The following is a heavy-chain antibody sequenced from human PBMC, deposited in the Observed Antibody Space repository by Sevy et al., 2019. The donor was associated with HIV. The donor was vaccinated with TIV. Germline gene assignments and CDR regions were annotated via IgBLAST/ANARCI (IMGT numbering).Heavy chain of an antibody. V-gene: IGHV3-48*03. D-gene: IGHD3-3*01. Sequence: GGSLRLSCAASGFTFSSVEMTWVRQAPGKGLEWVSYISSSGSTIYYTNSVKGRFTNSRDNAKNSLYLQMNSLRAEDTAVYYCAKRGGHYDLEMDVWGQGTTVTVSS. J-gene: IGHJ6*02. CDR3: AKRGGHYDLEMDV. CDR1: GFTFSSVE. CDR2: ISSSGSTI.